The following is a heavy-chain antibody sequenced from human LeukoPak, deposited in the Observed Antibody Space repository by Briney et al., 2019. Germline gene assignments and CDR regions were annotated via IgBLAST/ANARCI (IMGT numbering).Heavy chain of an antibody. CDR2: IYTSGST. Sequence: SETLSLTCTVSGGSISSYYWSWIRQPPGKGLEWIGYIYTSGSTNYNPSLKSRVTISVDTSKNQFSLKLSSVTAADTAVYYCARRASSSLCRPRYFDLWGRGTLVTVSS. D-gene: IGHD6-6*01. J-gene: IGHJ2*01. CDR3: ARRASSSLCRPRYFDL. V-gene: IGHV4-4*09. CDR1: GGSISSYY.